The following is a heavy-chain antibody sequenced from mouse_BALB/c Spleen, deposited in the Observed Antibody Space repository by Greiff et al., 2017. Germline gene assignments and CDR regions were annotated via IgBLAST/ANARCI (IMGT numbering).Heavy chain of an antibody. V-gene: IGHV14-3*02. J-gene: IGHJ1*01. Sequence: EVMLVESGAELVKPGASVKLSCTASGFNIKDTYMHWVKQRPEQGLEWIGRIDPANGNTKYDPKFQGKATITADTSSNTAYLQLSSLTSEDTAVYYCARITTVVGYFDVWGAGTTVTVSS. CDR1: GFNIKDTY. D-gene: IGHD1-1*01. CDR2: IDPANGNT. CDR3: ARITTVVGYFDV.